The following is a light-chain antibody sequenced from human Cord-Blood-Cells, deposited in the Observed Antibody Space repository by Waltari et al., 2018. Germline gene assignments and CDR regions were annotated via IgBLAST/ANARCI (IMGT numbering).Light chain of an antibody. Sequence: DIQMTQSPSTLSASVGDRVTITCRASPSISSWLAWYQQKPGKAPKLLFYKASSLESGVPSRFSGSESGTEFTLTISSLQPDDFATYYCQQYNSYSYTFGQGTKLEIK. CDR1: PSISSW. CDR3: QQYNSYSYT. V-gene: IGKV1-5*03. CDR2: KAS. J-gene: IGKJ2*01.